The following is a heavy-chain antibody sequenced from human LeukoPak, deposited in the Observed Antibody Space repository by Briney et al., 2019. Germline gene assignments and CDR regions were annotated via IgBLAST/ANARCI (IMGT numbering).Heavy chain of an antibody. Sequence: PGGSLRLSCAASGLSFTTFAMSWVRQGPARGLEWVSSMKGTGETFYADSVKGRFTLSRGSSRNTVHLQLSNLRVEDTAIYYCARASWVSTTDAVRWGQGTLVTVSS. CDR3: ARASWVSTTDAVR. CDR1: GLSFTTFA. D-gene: IGHD1-14*01. V-gene: IGHV3-23*01. CDR2: MKGTGET. J-gene: IGHJ4*02.